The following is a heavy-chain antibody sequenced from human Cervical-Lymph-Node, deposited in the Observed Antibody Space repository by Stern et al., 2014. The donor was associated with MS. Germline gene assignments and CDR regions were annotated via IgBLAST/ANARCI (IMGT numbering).Heavy chain of an antibody. J-gene: IGHJ4*02. CDR1: GFAFGNYW. V-gene: IGHV3-74*01. Sequence: EVQLLESGGGLVQPGGSLRLSCAASGFAFGNYWMQWVRPAPGKGLVWVSHITSDGRSTSYADSVKGRFTVSRDNAKNTLYLQMNSLRAEDTAVYYCVRDNYGVDYWGQGTLVTVSS. CDR2: ITSDGRST. D-gene: IGHD4-17*01. CDR3: VRDNYGVDY.